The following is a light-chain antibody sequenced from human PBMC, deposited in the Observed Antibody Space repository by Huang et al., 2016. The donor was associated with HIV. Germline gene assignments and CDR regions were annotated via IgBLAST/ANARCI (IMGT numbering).Light chain of an antibody. Sequence: EIVLTQSPGTLSSSPGQRATLSCRASQTISDGYLAWYQQQPGQSPSLLIYGASNSATGLPDRFRARGYGTHFTLAISRLEPEDCAMYFCQQYTNSPFTFGQGTRLEIK. CDR1: QTISDGY. V-gene: IGKV3-20*01. CDR2: GAS. J-gene: IGKJ2*01. CDR3: QQYTNSPFT.